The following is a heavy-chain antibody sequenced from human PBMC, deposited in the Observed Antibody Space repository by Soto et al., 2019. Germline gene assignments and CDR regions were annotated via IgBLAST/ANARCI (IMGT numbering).Heavy chain of an antibody. CDR1: GYTFTSYY. Sequence: GASVKVSCKASGYTFTSYYMHWVRQAPGQGLEWMGIINPSGGSTSYAQKFQGRVTMTRDTSTSTVYMELSSLRSEDTAVYYCARDQHYDFWSGYTLFDYWGQGTLVTVSS. CDR2: INPSGGST. V-gene: IGHV1-46*01. J-gene: IGHJ4*02. CDR3: ARDQHYDFWSGYTLFDY. D-gene: IGHD3-3*01.